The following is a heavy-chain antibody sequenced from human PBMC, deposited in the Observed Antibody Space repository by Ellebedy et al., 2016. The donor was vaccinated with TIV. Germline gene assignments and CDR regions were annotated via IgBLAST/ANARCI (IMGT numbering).Heavy chain of an antibody. Sequence: GGSLRLSXAASGFTFNNAWITWVRQAPGKWLEWVGRIKDKADGGTTDYAAAVKDRFTISRDDSKNTLFLQMKSLKIEDTAVYYCAAAPAYWGQGTLVTVSS. CDR2: IKDKADGGTT. V-gene: IGHV3-15*01. CDR1: GFTFNNAW. J-gene: IGHJ4*02. CDR3: AAAPAY.